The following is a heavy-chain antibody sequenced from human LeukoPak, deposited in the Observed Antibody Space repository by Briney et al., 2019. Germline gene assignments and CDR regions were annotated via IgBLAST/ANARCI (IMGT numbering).Heavy chain of an antibody. D-gene: IGHD4-17*01. V-gene: IGHV3-21*01. CDR2: ISASINYI. CDR3: ARDAYGDYSFDY. CDR1: GFTFSSYA. J-gene: IGHJ4*02. Sequence: GGSLRLSCAASGFTFSSYAMSWVRQAPGKGLEWVSSISASINYIYYSDSVKGRFTISRDNAKNSLYLQMNSLRAEDTAVYYCARDAYGDYSFDYWGQGTLVTVSS.